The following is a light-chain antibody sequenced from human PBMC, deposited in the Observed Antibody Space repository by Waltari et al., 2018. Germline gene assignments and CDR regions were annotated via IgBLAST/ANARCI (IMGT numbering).Light chain of an antibody. V-gene: IGLV3-21*04. CDR1: NIETKS. CDR3: QVWDDFIDSGV. Sequence: YVVTQPPSVSVTPGQTATLTCGGENIETKSVHWYQQKPGQAPFLVMFYDNDRPAGIPERFSGSNSGNTATLTINWVEAGDEADYHCQVWDDFIDSGVFSGGTRLSVL. J-gene: IGLJ3*02. CDR2: YDN.